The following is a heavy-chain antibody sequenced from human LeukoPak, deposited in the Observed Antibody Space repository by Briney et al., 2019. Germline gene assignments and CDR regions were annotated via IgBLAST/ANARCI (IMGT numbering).Heavy chain of an antibody. V-gene: IGHV1-2*02. J-gene: IGHJ6*02. D-gene: IGHD1-7*01. Sequence: ASVKVSCKASGYTFTGYYMHWVRQAPGQELEWMGWINPNSGGTNYAQKFQGRVTMTRDTSISTAYMELSRLRSDDTAVYYCARDSGTTYYYYYGMDVWGQGTTVTVSS. CDR1: GYTFTGYY. CDR3: ARDSGTTYYYYYGMDV. CDR2: INPNSGGT.